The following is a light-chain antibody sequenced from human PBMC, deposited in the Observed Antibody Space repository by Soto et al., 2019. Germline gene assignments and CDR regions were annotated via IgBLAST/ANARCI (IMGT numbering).Light chain of an antibody. CDR3: ALYITDPWP. J-gene: IGKJ1*01. V-gene: IGKV1-5*03. CDR1: QSISNG. Sequence: RASQSISNGMAWYQQKPGRLPRLLIYQASTLESGVPSRFSGSGSLFEFTMTACSLQLHDRPTYYTALYITDPWPFGPGTKVDIK. CDR2: QAS.